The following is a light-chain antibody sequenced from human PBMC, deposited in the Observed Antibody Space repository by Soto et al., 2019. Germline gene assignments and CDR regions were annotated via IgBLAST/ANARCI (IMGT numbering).Light chain of an antibody. CDR1: QSVSSN. J-gene: IGKJ1*01. Sequence: EIVMTQSPATLSLSPGERATLSFSAIQSVSSNLAWYQQKPGQAPRLLIYGASTRATGIPARFSGSGSGTEFTLTISSLQSEDFAVYYCQQYNNWPPGAFGQGTKVDI. V-gene: IGKV3-15*01. CDR3: QQYNNWPPGA. CDR2: GAS.